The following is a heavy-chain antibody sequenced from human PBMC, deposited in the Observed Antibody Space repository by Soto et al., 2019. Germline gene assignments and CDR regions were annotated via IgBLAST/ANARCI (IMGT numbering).Heavy chain of an antibody. CDR3: ARSLQSDYVELVFENYFDY. V-gene: IGHV4-39*01. Sequence: PSETLSLPCTVSGGSIGSSSYYRGFIRQPPGKGLEWIGSIYYRGSTYYNPSLKSRVTISVDTSKNQFSLKLSSVTAADTAVYYCARSLQSDYVELVFENYFDYWGQRTLVTVSP. D-gene: IGHD4-17*01. CDR1: GGSIGSSSYY. CDR2: IYYRGST. J-gene: IGHJ4*02.